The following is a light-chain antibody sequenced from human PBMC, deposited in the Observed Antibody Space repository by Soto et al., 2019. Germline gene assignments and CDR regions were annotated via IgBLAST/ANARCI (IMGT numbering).Light chain of an antibody. CDR1: QSVYNY. CDR2: DAS. Sequence: EIVLTQSPGTLSLSPGERATLSCRASQSVYNYLAWYQQKPGQAPRLLIYDASDRATGLPARFSGSGSGTDFTLAISSLEPEDSAFYYCQHRANWPGTFGQGTKVEIK. J-gene: IGKJ1*01. V-gene: IGKV3-11*01. CDR3: QHRANWPGT.